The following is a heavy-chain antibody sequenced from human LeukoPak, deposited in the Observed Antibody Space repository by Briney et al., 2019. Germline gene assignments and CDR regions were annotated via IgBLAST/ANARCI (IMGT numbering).Heavy chain of an antibody. V-gene: IGHV6-1*01. CDR1: GDSVSSNSAA. CDR2: TYYRSKWYN. CDR3: ARITMVQGVIFEYFQH. Sequence: SQTLSLTCAISGDSVSSNSAAWNWIRQSPSRGLEWLGRTYYRSKWYNDYAVSAKSRITINPDTSKNQFSLQLNSVTPEDTAVYYCARITMVQGVIFEYFQHWGQGTLVTVSS. D-gene: IGHD3-10*01. J-gene: IGHJ1*01.